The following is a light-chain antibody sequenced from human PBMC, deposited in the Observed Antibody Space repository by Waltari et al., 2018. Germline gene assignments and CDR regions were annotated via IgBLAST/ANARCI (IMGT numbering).Light chain of an antibody. Sequence: DIQMPQSPSTLSPSVGDRVTITCRASQSLSNWLAWYQQKPGKAPKVLIYKASTLESGVPSRFSGSGSGTEFTLTISSLQPDDFATYYCQQYRNLWTFGQGTKVEIK. CDR3: QQYRNLWT. J-gene: IGKJ1*01. V-gene: IGKV1-5*03. CDR1: QSLSNW. CDR2: KAS.